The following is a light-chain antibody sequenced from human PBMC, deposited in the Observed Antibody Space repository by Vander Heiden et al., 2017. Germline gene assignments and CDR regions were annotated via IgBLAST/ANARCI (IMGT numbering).Light chain of an antibody. V-gene: IGKV1-39*01. J-gene: IGKJ4*01. CDR3: QQCYSSPL. Sequence: DIQMTQSPSSLSASVGDRVTITCRASQSISSYLNWYQQKPGKAPKLLIYAASRLQSGVPSRFSGSGSGTDFTLTISRLQPEDFATYYCQQCYSSPLFGGGTKVEIK. CDR1: QSISSY. CDR2: AAS.